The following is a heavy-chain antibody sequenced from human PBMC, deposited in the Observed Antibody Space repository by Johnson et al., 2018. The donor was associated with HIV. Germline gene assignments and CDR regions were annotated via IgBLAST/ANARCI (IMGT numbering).Heavy chain of an antibody. CDR2: TPGGDGGT. CDR3: ARGGNNHAFDI. D-gene: IGHD5-24*01. V-gene: IGHV3-23*04. CDR1: GFKYAAS. Sequence: VQLVESGGGLVQPGGSLRVSCAASGFKYAASGLAFSNYAVKWVSHTPGGDGGTSFADSVRGRYIISRDNSKSTLFLQMNSLRAEDTAVYYCARGGNNHAFDIWGQGTMVTVSS. J-gene: IGHJ3*02.